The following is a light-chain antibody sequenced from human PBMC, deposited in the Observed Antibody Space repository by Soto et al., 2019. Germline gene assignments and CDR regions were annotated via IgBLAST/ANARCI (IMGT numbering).Light chain of an antibody. CDR2: KAS. CDR1: QSISSW. J-gene: IGKJ1*01. Sequence: EIQMTQSPSTLSASVGDRVTITCRASQSISSWLAWYQQKPGKAPKLLIYKASSLESGVPSRFSGSGSGTEFTLTISSLQPDDFATYYCQQYNSYAWTFGQGTKVGIK. V-gene: IGKV1-5*03. CDR3: QQYNSYAWT.